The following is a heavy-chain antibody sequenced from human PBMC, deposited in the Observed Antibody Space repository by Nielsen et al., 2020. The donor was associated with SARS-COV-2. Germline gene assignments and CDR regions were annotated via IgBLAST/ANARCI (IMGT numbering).Heavy chain of an antibody. D-gene: IGHD6-13*01. J-gene: IGHJ4*02. CDR3: ARDLKYSSSWSLGLDY. Sequence: GESLKISCAASGFTFSSYAMHWVRQAPGKGLEWVAVISYDGSNKYYADSVKGRFTISRDNSKNTLYLQMNSLRAEDTAVYYCARDLKYSSSWSLGLDYWGQGTLVTVSS. V-gene: IGHV3-30-3*01. CDR1: GFTFSSYA. CDR2: ISYDGSNK.